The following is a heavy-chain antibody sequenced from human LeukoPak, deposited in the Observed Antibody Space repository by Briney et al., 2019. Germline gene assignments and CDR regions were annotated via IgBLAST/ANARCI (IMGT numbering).Heavy chain of an antibody. Sequence: GGSLRLSCAASGFTFSGSDMHWVRQASGKGLEWVGRIRSIANSYATAYDESVKGRFSISRDDSKNTAYLQMNNLKTEDTAVYYCTRLTMATDYSGMDVWGQGTTVTVSS. D-gene: IGHD3-10*01. V-gene: IGHV3-73*01. CDR1: GFTFSGSD. CDR2: IRSIANSYAT. J-gene: IGHJ6*02. CDR3: TRLTMATDYSGMDV.